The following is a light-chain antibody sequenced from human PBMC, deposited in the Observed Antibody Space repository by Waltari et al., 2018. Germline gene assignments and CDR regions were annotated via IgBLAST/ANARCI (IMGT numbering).Light chain of an antibody. CDR1: SSDIGAYNR. CDR3: TSFTTSITLV. CDR2: EVD. J-gene: IGLJ6*01. V-gene: IGLV2-18*02. Sequence: QSALTQPPSVSGSPGQSVTISCTGTSSDIGAYNRVSWYQQSPGTAPKLIISEVDSRPSGVPDRFSGSKSGNTASLTISGLQAEDEATYYCTSFTTSITLVFGRGTKVTVL.